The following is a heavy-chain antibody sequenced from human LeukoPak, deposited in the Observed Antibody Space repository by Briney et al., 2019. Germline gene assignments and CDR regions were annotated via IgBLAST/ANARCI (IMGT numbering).Heavy chain of an antibody. CDR2: IYHSGST. D-gene: IGHD5-12*01. Sequence: PSETLSLTCTASGGSISNYYWSWIRQPPGKGLEWIGYIYHSGSTNYNPSLESRVTISVDTSKNQFPLKLSSVTAADTAVYYCARGGGYASPIGYWGQRALVTVSS. CDR1: GGSISNYY. CDR3: ARGGGYASPIGY. V-gene: IGHV4-59*01. J-gene: IGHJ4*02.